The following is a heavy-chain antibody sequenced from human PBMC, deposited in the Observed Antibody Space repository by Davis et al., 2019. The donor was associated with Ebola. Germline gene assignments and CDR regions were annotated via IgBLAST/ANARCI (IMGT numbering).Heavy chain of an antibody. CDR2: INHSGST. Sequence: MPSETLSLTCAVYGGSFSGYYWSWIRQPPGKGLEWIGEINHSGSTNYNPSLKSRVTISVDTSKNQFSLKLSSVTGADTAVYYCAARREDFGVVITSYYYGMDVWGQGTTVTVSS. J-gene: IGHJ6*02. V-gene: IGHV4-34*01. CDR1: GGSFSGYY. D-gene: IGHD3-3*01. CDR3: AARREDFGVVITSYYYGMDV.